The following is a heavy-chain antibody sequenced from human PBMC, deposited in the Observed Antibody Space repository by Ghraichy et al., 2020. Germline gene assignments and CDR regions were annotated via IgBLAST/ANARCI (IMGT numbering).Heavy chain of an antibody. J-gene: IGHJ4*02. Sequence: GESLNISCKGSGYTFSNYWIAWVRQMPGKGLEYMGIFYPSDSDTRYSPSFQGQVTISAEQPISTAYLQWSSLKASDTAIYYCGWGSSVYLYFAYWGQGTLVTVSS. CDR2: FYPSDSDT. V-gene: IGHV5-51*04. CDR3: GWGSSVYLYFAY. D-gene: IGHD3-22*01. CDR1: GYTFSNYW.